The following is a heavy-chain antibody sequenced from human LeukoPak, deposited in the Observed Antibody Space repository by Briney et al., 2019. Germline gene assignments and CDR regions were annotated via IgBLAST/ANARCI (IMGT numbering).Heavy chain of an antibody. J-gene: IGHJ3*02. CDR2: IYPGDSDT. CDR3: ARLETRDTAMVHAFDI. D-gene: IGHD5-18*01. CDR1: RYSFTSYW. V-gene: IGHV5-51*01. Sequence: GESLKISCKGSRYSFTSYWIGWVRQMPGKGLEWMGIIYPGDSDTRYSPSFQGQVTISVDKSISTAYLQWSNLKASDTAMYYCARLETRDTAMVHAFDIWGQGTMVTVSS.